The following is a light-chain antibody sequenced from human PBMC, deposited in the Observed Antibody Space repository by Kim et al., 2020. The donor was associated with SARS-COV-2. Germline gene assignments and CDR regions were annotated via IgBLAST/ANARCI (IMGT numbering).Light chain of an antibody. Sequence: STGQRDTLSYRASQSVSTNLAGYPQKPGQAPRLLIYGASTRATGIPARISGSGSGTDFTLTISSLQSGDFGIYYCQQYNNWFPYTFGQGTKLEI. V-gene: IGKV3-15*01. J-gene: IGKJ2*01. CDR2: GAS. CDR3: QQYNNWFPYT. CDR1: QSVSTN.